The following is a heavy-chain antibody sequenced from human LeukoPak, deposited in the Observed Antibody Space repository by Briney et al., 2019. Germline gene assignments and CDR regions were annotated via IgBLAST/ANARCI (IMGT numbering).Heavy chain of an antibody. D-gene: IGHD3-3*01. CDR1: GGTFSSYA. V-gene: IGHV1-69*13. Sequence: SVKVSCKASGGTFSSYAISWVRQAPGQGLEWMGGIIPIFGTANYAQKFQGRVTITADESTSTAYMELSSLRAEDTAVYYCARNYDFWSGSLGRGDHYYGMDVWGQGATVTVSS. CDR2: IIPIFGTA. CDR3: ARNYDFWSGSLGRGDHYYGMDV. J-gene: IGHJ6*02.